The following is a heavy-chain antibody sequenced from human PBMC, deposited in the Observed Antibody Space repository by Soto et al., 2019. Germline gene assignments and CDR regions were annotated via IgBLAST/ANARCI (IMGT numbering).Heavy chain of an antibody. Sequence: LRLSCAASGFTFSSYAMSWVRQAPGKGLEWVSAIRGSGGSTYYADSVKGRFTISRDNSKNTLYLQMNSLRAEDTAVYYCAKVGPSDTATWLRDYYYYYGMDVWGQGTTVTVSS. V-gene: IGHV3-23*01. CDR3: AKVGPSDTATWLRDYYYYYGMDV. CDR2: IRGSGGST. D-gene: IGHD5-18*01. J-gene: IGHJ6*02. CDR1: GFTFSSYA.